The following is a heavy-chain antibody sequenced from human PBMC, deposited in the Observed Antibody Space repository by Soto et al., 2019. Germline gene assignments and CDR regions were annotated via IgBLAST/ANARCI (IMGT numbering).Heavy chain of an antibody. D-gene: IGHD2-15*01. CDR1: GGTFISYS. Sequence: QVQLVQSGAEVRKPGSSVKVSCKASGGTFISYSISWVRQAPGHGLEWMGRIIPSIDTRNYAEQFQGRDTITADKFTSTVYMEVNSLRSEDTALYFCARGIEYCSGGNCYSNVWGQGTLVTVSS. CDR3: ARGIEYCSGGNCYSNV. V-gene: IGHV1-69*08. CDR2: IIPSIDTR. J-gene: IGHJ4*02.